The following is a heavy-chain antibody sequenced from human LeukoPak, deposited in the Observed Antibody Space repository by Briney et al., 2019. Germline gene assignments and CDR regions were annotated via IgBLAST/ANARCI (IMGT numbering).Heavy chain of an antibody. CDR3: AREGLRYFDWLLLDGDYYYYMDV. CDR1: GYTFTSYY. CDR2: INPSGGST. V-gene: IGHV1-46*01. D-gene: IGHD3-9*01. J-gene: IGHJ6*03. Sequence: GASVKVSRKASGYTFTSYYMHWVRQAPGQGLEWMGIINPSGGSTSYAQKFQGRVTMTRDTSTSTVYMELSSLRSEDTAVYYCAREGLRYFDWLLLDGDYYYYMDVWGKGTTVTVSS.